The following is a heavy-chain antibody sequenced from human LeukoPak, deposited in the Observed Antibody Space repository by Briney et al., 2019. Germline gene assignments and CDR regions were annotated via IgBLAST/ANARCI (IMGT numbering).Heavy chain of an antibody. D-gene: IGHD2-21*01. CDR1: AFTFSSYE. J-gene: IGHJ4*02. Sequence: GGSLRLSCAASAFTFSSYEMNWVRQAPGKGLEWVSAISDSGAGTYYADSVKGRFTISRDNSKNALYLQMNSLTAEDTAVYYCVPPYYFAYWGQGTLVTVSS. V-gene: IGHV3-23*01. CDR2: ISDSGAGT. CDR3: VPPYYFAY.